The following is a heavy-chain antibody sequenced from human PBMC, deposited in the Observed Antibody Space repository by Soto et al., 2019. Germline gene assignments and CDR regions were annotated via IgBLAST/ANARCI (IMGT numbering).Heavy chain of an antibody. D-gene: IGHD6-13*01. J-gene: IGHJ5*02. CDR1: GGSISSGGYS. Sequence: SETLSLTCAVSGGSISSGGYSWSWIRQPPGKGLEWIGYIYHSGSTYYNPFLKSRVTISVDRSKNQFSLKLSSVTAADTAVYYCARGADSSSNWFDPWGQGTLVTVSS. V-gene: IGHV4-30-2*01. CDR3: ARGADSSSNWFDP. CDR2: IYHSGST.